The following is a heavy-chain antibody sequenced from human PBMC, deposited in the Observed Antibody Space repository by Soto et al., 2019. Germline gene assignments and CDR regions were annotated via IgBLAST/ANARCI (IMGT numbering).Heavy chain of an antibody. V-gene: IGHV3-66*01. D-gene: IGHD3-16*01. Sequence: GGSLRLSCAASGLTVSSNYMSWVRQAPGKGLEWVSIIYSGGGTTYADSVKGRFTISRDSSKNTLYLQMNSLRAEDTGVYYCARGVSPTFRSDAFDIWGQGTMVTVSS. CDR3: ARGVSPTFRSDAFDI. CDR2: IYSGGGT. J-gene: IGHJ3*02. CDR1: GLTVSSNY.